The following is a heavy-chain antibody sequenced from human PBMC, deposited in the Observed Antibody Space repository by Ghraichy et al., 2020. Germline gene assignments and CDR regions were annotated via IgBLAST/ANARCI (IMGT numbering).Heavy chain of an antibody. J-gene: IGHJ4*02. CDR3: ARGRDYYDTSVDC. V-gene: IGHV3-74*01. D-gene: IGHD3-22*01. CDR2: INSDGSTA. CDR1: GFTFSSYW. Sequence: GGSLRLSCAASGFTFSSYWMHWVRQGPGKGLVWVSRINSDGSTATYADSVKGRFTISRDNAKNTLYLQMNSLRAEDTAVYYCARGRDYYDTSVDCWGQGTLVTVSS.